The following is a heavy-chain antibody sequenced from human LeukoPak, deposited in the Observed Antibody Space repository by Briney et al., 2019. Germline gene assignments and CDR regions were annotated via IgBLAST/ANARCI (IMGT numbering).Heavy chain of an antibody. CDR2: IIPIFGTA. D-gene: IGHD6-6*01. CDR1: GGTFSSYA. CDR3: ARGDTGSSSPIYYYYYMDV. J-gene: IGHJ6*03. V-gene: IGHV1-69*05. Sequence: SVKVSCKASGGTFSSYAISWVRQAPGQGLEWMGRIIPIFGTANYAQKFQGRVTITTDESTNTAYMELSSLRSEDTAVYYCARGDTGSSSPIYYYYYMDVWGKGTTVTVSS.